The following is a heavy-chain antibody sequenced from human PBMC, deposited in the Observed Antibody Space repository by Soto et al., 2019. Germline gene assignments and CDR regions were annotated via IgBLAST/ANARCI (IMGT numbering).Heavy chain of an antibody. V-gene: IGHV3-7*04. CDR1: GFTFSSYW. D-gene: IGHD5-12*01. CDR2: IKQDGGGK. CDR3: ARDRAGYDLVDY. J-gene: IGHJ4*02. Sequence: PGGSLRLSCAVSGFTFSSYWMSWVRQAPGKGMEWVANIKQDGGGKYYVDSVKGRFTISRDNAKNSLYLQMNSLRAEDTAVYYCARDRAGYDLVDYWGQGTLVTVSS.